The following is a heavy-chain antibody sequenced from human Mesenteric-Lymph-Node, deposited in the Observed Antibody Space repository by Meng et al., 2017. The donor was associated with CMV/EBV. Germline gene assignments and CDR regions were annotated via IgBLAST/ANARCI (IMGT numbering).Heavy chain of an antibody. CDR2: ISSSGSTI. CDR1: GFTFSDYY. Sequence: GESLKISCAASGFTFSDYYMSWIRQAPGKGLEWVSYISSSGSTIYYADSVKGRFTISRDNARNSLYLQMNSLRAEDTAVYYCARDPSGSTWYYFDYWGQGTLVTVSS. D-gene: IGHD6-13*01. CDR3: ARDPSGSTWYYFDY. J-gene: IGHJ4*02. V-gene: IGHV3-11*04.